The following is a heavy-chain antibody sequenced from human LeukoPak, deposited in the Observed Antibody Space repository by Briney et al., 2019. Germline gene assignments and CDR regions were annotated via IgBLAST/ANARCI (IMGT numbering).Heavy chain of an antibody. J-gene: IGHJ5*02. CDR3: ARDLRHLTYYVNWFDP. Sequence: SETLSLTCTVSGGSISSSSYYWGWIRQPPGKGLGWIGSIYYSGSTYYNPSLKSRVTISVDTSKNQFSLKLSSVTAADTAVYYCARDLRHLTYYVNWFDPWGQGTLVTVSS. CDR2: IYYSGST. D-gene: IGHD3-16*01. V-gene: IGHV4-39*07. CDR1: GGSISSSSYY.